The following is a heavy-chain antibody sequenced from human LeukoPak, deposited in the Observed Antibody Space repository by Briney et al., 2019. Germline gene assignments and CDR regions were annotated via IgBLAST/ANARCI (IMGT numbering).Heavy chain of an antibody. CDR2: ITEDGSVK. V-gene: IGHV3-7*05. J-gene: IGHJ4*02. Sequence: PGGSLRLACAGHGFPLSSHWVSWLRQAPGKGLGWVAKITEDGSVKNYGDSVKGRFPVSRDNAKNSLYLQMNSLRVEDTAIYYCASNNDWSFDYGGQGTLVTVSS. D-gene: IGHD3-9*01. CDR3: ASNNDWSFDY. CDR1: GFPLSSHW.